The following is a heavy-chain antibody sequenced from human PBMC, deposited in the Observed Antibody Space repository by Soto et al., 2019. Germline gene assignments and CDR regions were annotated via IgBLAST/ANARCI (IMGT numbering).Heavy chain of an antibody. Sequence: QVQLQESGPGLVKPSQTLSLTCTVSGGSISSGGYYWSWIRQHPGKGLEWIGYIYYSGSTYYNPSLKSRVTISVDTSKNQFSLKLSSVTAADTAVYCCASRDYYDSSGYFKPPSWGQGTLVTVSS. CDR2: IYYSGST. J-gene: IGHJ4*02. CDR3: ASRDYYDSSGYFKPPS. V-gene: IGHV4-31*03. CDR1: GGSISSGGYY. D-gene: IGHD3-22*01.